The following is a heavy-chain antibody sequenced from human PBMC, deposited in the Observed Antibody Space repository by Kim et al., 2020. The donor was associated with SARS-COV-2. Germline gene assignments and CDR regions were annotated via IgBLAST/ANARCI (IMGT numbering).Heavy chain of an antibody. D-gene: IGHD3-10*01. CDR3: AKDITMVRGASPSFDY. J-gene: IGHJ4*02. Sequence: VKGRFTISRDNSKNTLYLQMNSLRAEDTAVYYCAKDITMVRGASPSFDYWGQGTLVTVSS. V-gene: IGHV3-23*01.